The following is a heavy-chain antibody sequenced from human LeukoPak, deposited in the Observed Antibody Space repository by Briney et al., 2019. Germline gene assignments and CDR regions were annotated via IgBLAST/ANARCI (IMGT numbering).Heavy chain of an antibody. D-gene: IGHD3-22*01. CDR1: GYTFTSYA. J-gene: IGHJ1*01. CDR3: ARIGGYYDSSGYYLEYFQH. CDR2: INAGNGNT. Sequence: ASVKVSCKASGYTFTSYAMHWVRQAPGQRLEWMGWINAGNGNTKYSQKFQGRVTITRDTSASTAYMELSSLRSEDTAVYYCARIGGYYDSSGYYLEYFQHWGXGTLVTVSS. V-gene: IGHV1-3*01.